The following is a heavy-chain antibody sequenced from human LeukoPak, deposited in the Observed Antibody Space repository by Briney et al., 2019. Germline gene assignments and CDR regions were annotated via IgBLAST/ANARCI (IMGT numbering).Heavy chain of an antibody. CDR3: ARPAYYYGSGSYITDPYYFDY. J-gene: IGHJ4*02. CDR2: IYPGDSDT. D-gene: IGHD3-10*01. Sequence: GESLKISCKVSGYSFTSYWIDWVRQMPGKGLEWMGIIYPGDSDTRYSPSFQGQVTISADKSISTAYLQWSSLKASDTAMYYCARPAYYYGSGSYITDPYYFDYWGQGTLVTVSS. V-gene: IGHV5-51*01. CDR1: GYSFTSYW.